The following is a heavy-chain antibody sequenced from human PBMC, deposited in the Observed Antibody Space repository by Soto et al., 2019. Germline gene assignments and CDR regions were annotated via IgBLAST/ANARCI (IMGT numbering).Heavy chain of an antibody. J-gene: IGHJ4*02. Sequence: EVQLLESGGGLVQPGGSLSPSCEAPGLTFSGIALSWVRQAPGKGLEWVPGISGSGGGTYYADPVKGRFTISRDNSKNTLYLQMNSLRAEDTAVYYCAKAHSGYVWGRYYFDYWGQGTLVTVSS. CDR3: AKAHSGYVWGRYYFDY. CDR2: ISGSGGGT. CDR1: GLTFSGIA. V-gene: IGHV3-23*01. D-gene: IGHD5-12*01.